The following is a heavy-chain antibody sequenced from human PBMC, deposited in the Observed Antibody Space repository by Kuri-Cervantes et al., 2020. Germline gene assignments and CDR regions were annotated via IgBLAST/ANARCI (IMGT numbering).Heavy chain of an antibody. CDR3: ARDRVAAGPYFDY. V-gene: IGHV1-69*13. Sequence: SVKVSCKASGYTFTSYDISWVRQAPGQGLEWMGGIIPIFGTANYAQKFQGRVTITADESTSTAYMELSSLRSEDTAVYYCARDRVAAGPYFDYWGQGTLVTVSS. CDR1: GYTFTSYD. D-gene: IGHD6-13*01. J-gene: IGHJ4*02. CDR2: IIPIFGTA.